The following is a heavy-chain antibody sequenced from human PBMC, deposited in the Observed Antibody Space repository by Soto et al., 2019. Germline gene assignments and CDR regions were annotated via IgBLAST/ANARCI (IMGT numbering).Heavy chain of an antibody. CDR2: IIPILGIA. D-gene: IGHD3-22*01. Sequence: ASVKVSCKASGGTFSSYTISWVRQAPGQGLEWMGRIIPILGIANYAQKFQGRVTITADKSTSTAYMELSSLRSEDTAVYYCATPAYDSSGYYYPFDYWGQGTLVTVSS. J-gene: IGHJ4*02. CDR1: GGTFSSYT. V-gene: IGHV1-69*02. CDR3: ATPAYDSSGYYYPFDY.